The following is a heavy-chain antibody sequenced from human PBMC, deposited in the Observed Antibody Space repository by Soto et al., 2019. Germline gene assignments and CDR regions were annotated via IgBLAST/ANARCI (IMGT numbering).Heavy chain of an antibody. CDR1: GDSVSSDSAA. J-gene: IGHJ5*02. D-gene: IGHD1-26*01. CDR2: TYYRSKWYN. Sequence: SQTLSLTCAISGDSVSSDSAAWNWIRQSPSRGLEWLGRTYYRSKWYNDYALSVKSRITINPDTSTNQFSLQLKSVTPEDTAVYYCARSPPVIGANWFDPWGQGTLFTVSS. CDR3: ARSPPVIGANWFDP. V-gene: IGHV6-1*01.